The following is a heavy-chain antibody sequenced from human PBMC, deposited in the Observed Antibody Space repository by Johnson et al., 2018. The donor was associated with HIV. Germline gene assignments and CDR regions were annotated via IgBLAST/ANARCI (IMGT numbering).Heavy chain of an antibody. J-gene: IGHJ3*02. D-gene: IGHD5-24*01. CDR1: GFTFSSYD. CDR2: IGTAGDT. V-gene: IGHV3-13*01. CDR3: ARDGPWLQSQRDAFDI. Sequence: EVQVVESGGGLVQPGGSLRLSCVASGFTFSSYDMHWVRQATGKGLEWVSGIGTAGDTYYPGSVKGRFTISRENAKNSLYLQMNSLRAEDTAVYYCARDGPWLQSQRDAFDIWGQGTMVTVSS.